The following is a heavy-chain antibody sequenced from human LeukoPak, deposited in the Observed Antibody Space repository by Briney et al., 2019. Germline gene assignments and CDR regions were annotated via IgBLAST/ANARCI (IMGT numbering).Heavy chain of an antibody. V-gene: IGHV4-4*02. CDR3: ASGLSGWHLNYFDY. D-gene: IGHD6-19*01. CDR1: GGSISSSNW. J-gene: IGHJ4*02. Sequence: SGTLSLTCAVSGGSISSSNWWSWVRQPPGKGLEWIGEIYHSGSTNYNPSLKSRVTISVDKSKNQFSLKLSSVTAADTAVYYCASGLSGWHLNYFDYWGQGTLVTVSS. CDR2: IYHSGST.